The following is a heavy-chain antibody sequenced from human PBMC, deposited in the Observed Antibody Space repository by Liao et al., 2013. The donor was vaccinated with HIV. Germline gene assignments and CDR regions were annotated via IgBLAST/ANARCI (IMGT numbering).Heavy chain of an antibody. J-gene: IGHJ4*02. CDR3: ARGRQLVPYTY. Sequence: QVQLQESGPGLVKPSETLSLTCTVSGGSISSYYWSWIRQPPGKGLEWIGYIYYSGSTNYNPSLKSRVTISVDTSKNQFSLKLSSVTAADTAVYYCARGRQLVPYTYWGQGTLVTVSS. V-gene: IGHV4-59*01. D-gene: IGHD6-13*01. CDR1: GGSISSYY. CDR2: IYYSGST.